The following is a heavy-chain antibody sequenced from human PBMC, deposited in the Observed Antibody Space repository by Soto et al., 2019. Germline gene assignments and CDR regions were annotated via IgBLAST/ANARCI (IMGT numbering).Heavy chain of an antibody. Sequence: EVQLLESGGGLVQPGGSLRLSCAASGFTFSSYAMSWVRQAPGQGLEWVSAISGSGGSTYYADSVKGWFTISRDNSKNALYLQMNSLRAEDTAVYYCARSSTLQWLDIDFWGQGTLVTVSS. CDR1: GFTFSSYA. CDR2: ISGSGGST. V-gene: IGHV3-23*01. J-gene: IGHJ4*02. D-gene: IGHD6-19*01. CDR3: ARSSTLQWLDIDF.